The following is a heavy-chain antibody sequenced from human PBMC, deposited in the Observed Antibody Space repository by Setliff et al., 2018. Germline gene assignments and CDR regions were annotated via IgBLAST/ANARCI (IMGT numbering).Heavy chain of an antibody. V-gene: IGHV3-33*08. CDR3: ARTCSGSGCYAGLES. J-gene: IGHJ4*02. Sequence: QPGGSLRLSCAASGFTFSNYRMHWVRQAPGKGLEWVAVIWHDGGNKYHADSVKGRFTISRDNSKNTLYLQKNSLRPEDTAVYYCARTCSGSGCYAGLESWGQGTPVTV. CDR1: GFTFSNYR. CDR2: IWHDGGNK. D-gene: IGHD2-15*01.